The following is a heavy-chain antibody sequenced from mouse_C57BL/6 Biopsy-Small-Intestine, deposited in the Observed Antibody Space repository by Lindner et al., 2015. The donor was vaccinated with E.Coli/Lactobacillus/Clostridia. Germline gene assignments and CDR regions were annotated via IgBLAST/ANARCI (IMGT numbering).Heavy chain of an antibody. CDR3: ARAGADFTTHFDY. Sequence: SVKVSCKASGYTFTSFGISWVRQAPGQGLEWMGWISASNGNTNSAQKLQGRVSMTTDTSTSTAYMELRSLRSDDTAVYYCARAGADFTTHFDYWGQGTLVTVSS. D-gene: IGHD1-1*01. J-gene: IGHJ4*01. CDR1: GYTFTSFG. CDR2: ISASNGNT. V-gene: IGHV1-59*01.